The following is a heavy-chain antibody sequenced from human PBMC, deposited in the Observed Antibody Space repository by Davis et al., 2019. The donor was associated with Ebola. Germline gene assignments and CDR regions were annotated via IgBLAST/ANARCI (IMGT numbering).Heavy chain of an antibody. Sequence: ASVKVSCKASGYNFSSYAVTWVRRAPGQGLEWMGRISANNGDTNYAQKFQGRATMTTDTSTSTAYMELKSLTSDDTALYYCARDLGALGFDNWGQGTLVTVSS. CDR2: ISANNGDT. J-gene: IGHJ4*02. CDR1: GYNFSSYA. CDR3: ARDLGALGFDN. V-gene: IGHV1-18*01. D-gene: IGHD1-26*01.